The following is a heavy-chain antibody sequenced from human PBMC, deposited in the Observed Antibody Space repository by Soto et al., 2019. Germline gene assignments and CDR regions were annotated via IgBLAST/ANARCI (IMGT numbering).Heavy chain of an antibody. CDR3: ARHTQLSYQNHFDY. CDR1: GYSFTSYW. V-gene: IGHV5-10-1*01. D-gene: IGHD6-6*01. Sequence: GESLKISCKGSGYSFTSYWISWVRQMPGKGLEWMGRIDPSDSYTNYSPSFQGHVTISADKSISTTYLQWSSLKASDTAMYYCARHTQLSYQNHFDYWGQGTLVTVSS. CDR2: IDPSDSYT. J-gene: IGHJ4*02.